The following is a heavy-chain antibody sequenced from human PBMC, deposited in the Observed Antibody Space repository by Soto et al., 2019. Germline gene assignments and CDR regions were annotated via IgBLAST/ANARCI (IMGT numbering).Heavy chain of an antibody. CDR2: VYHTGRT. Sequence: SETLSLTCTVSGGSFKSGSYSWSWIRQPPGKGLEWIGYVYHTGRTSYNPSLKSRVSISMDTSKNQFFLNLDSVTAADTAVYFCARDFAYFDSWGQGTLVTVSS. D-gene: IGHD3-3*01. CDR3: ARDFAYFDS. CDR1: GGSFKSGSYS. V-gene: IGHV4-61*01. J-gene: IGHJ4*02.